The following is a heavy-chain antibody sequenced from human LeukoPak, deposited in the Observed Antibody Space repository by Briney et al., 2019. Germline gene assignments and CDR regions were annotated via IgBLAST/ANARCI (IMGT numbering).Heavy chain of an antibody. CDR1: NGSLGGYY. CDR2: IIRSGRI. J-gene: IGHJ4*02. Sequence: SETLSLTCAVFNGSLGGYYWTWIRQPPGKGLEWIGEIIRSGRINYNPSLKSRVTISVDTSRNQVSLKLSSVTAADTAVYYCARGVGDRSGDYWGQGAPVTVSS. CDR3: ARGVGDRSGDY. V-gene: IGHV4-34*01. D-gene: IGHD6-19*01.